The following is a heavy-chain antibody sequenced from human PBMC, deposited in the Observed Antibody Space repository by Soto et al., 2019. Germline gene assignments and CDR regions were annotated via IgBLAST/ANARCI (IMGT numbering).Heavy chain of an antibody. D-gene: IGHD3-3*01. V-gene: IGHV4-30-4*01. CDR1: GGSISSGDYY. J-gene: IGHJ6*02. Sequence: QVQLQESGPGLVKPSQTLSLTCTVSGGSISSGDYYWSWIRQPPGKGLEWIGYIYYSGSTYYNPSLKSRVTISVDTSKNQFSLKLSSVTAADTAVYYCARSGTIFGVVIKNYYYGMDVWGQGTTVTVSS. CDR3: ARSGTIFGVVIKNYYYGMDV. CDR2: IYYSGST.